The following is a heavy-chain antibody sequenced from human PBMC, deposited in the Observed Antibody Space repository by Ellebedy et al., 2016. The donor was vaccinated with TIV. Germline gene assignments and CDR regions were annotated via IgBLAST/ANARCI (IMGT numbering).Heavy chain of an antibody. D-gene: IGHD5-12*01. J-gene: IGHJ4*01. Sequence: GGSLRLSCVASGFDFSAHWIHWVRQVPGKGLMWVSRINDDGSKATYAESVEGRFTVSRDNAKDTVFLQMNSLRVDDTAVYYCARSRGYTDGFDFWGHGTLVTVSS. CDR1: GFDFSAHW. CDR3: ARSRGYTDGFDF. CDR2: INDDGSKA. V-gene: IGHV3-74*01.